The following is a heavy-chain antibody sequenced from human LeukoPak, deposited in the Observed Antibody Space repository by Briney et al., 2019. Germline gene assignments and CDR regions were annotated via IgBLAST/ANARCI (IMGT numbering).Heavy chain of an antibody. CDR2: ISAYNGNT. CDR1: GYTFTSYG. Sequence: ASVKVSCKASGYTFTSYGISWVRQAPGQGLEWMGWISAYNGNTNYAQKLQGRVTMTTDTSTSTAYMELRSLRSDDTAVYYCARAGNCSSTSCSIKKYYYYGMDVWGQGTTVTVSS. D-gene: IGHD2-2*01. CDR3: ARAGNCSSTSCSIKKYYYYGMDV. V-gene: IGHV1-18*01. J-gene: IGHJ6*02.